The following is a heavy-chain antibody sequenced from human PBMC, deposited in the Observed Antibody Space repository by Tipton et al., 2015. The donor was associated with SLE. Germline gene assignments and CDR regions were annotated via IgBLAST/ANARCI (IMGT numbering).Heavy chain of an antibody. D-gene: IGHD3-22*01. CDR1: GGSISLTSFN. CDR2: VFHTGNT. Sequence: TLSLTCTVSGGSISLTSFNWGWIRQPPGKGLEWIGCVFHTGNTYYNPSLMSRVTISVDTSKNQFSLKLTSVTAADTAVYYCARVYGSSYSPFDHWGQGTLVTVSS. V-gene: IGHV4-39*07. CDR3: ARVYGSSYSPFDH. J-gene: IGHJ4*02.